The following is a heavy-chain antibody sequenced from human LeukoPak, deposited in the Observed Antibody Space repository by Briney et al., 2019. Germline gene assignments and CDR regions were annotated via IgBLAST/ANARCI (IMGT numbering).Heavy chain of an antibody. CDR3: ASTAPYQLLLGFDY. V-gene: IGHV1-69*05. CDR2: IIPISGTA. D-gene: IGHD2-2*01. CDR1: GGTFSSYA. J-gene: IGHJ4*02. Sequence: GASVKVSCKASGGTFSSYAISWVRQAPGQGLEWMGGIIPISGTANYAQKFQGRVTITTDESTSTAYMELSSLRSEDTAVYYCASTAPYQLLLGFDYWGQGTLVTVSS.